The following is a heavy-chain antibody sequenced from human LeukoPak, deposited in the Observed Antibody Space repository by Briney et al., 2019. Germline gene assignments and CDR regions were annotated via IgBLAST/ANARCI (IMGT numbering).Heavy chain of an antibody. CDR1: GIIFSSDA. CDR3: ARCRRYTTGWCIWLDP. Sequence: GGSLRLSCAASGIIFSSDAMTWVRQAPGKGLEWVSSINGGTTLYAASVEGRFTISRDSSKNTLFLQMNSLRAEDTAVYFCARCRRYTTGWCIWLDPWGQGTQVTVSS. D-gene: IGHD6-19*01. CDR2: INGGTT. J-gene: IGHJ5*02. V-gene: IGHV3-23*01.